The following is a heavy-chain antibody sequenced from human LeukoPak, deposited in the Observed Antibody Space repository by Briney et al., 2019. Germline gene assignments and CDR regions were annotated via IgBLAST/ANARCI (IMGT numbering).Heavy chain of an antibody. Sequence: PSETLSLTCTVSGGSISSGGYYWSWIRQHPGKGLEWIGYIYYSGSTYYNPSLKSRVTISVDTSKNQFSLKLSSVTAADTAVYYCARQGRVRYSDYDDYWGQGTLVTVSS. CDR2: IYYSGST. CDR1: GGSISSGGYY. V-gene: IGHV4-31*03. J-gene: IGHJ4*02. CDR3: ARQGRVRYSDYDDY. D-gene: IGHD4-11*01.